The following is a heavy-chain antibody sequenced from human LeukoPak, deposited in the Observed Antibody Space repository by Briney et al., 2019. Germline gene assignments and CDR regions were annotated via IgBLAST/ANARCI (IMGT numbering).Heavy chain of an antibody. CDR1: GGSFSGYY. CDR3: ARGKLFSYSSSFDP. V-gene: IGHV4-34*01. Sequence: SETLSLTCAVYGGSFSGYYSSWIRQPPGKGLEWIGEINHSGSTNYNPSLKSRVTISVDTSKNQFSLKLSSVTAADTAVYYCARGKLFSYSSSFDPWGQGTLVTVSS. J-gene: IGHJ5*02. D-gene: IGHD6-13*01. CDR2: INHSGST.